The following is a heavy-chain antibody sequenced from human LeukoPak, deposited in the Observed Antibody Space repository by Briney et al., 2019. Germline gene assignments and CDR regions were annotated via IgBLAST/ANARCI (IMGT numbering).Heavy chain of an antibody. D-gene: IGHD3-10*01. J-gene: IGHJ5*02. CDR1: GGSFSGYY. V-gene: IGHV4-34*01. CDR2: INHSGST. Sequence: PSETLSLTCAVYGGSFSGYYWSWIRQPPGKGLEWIGEINHSGSTNYNPSLKSRVTISVDTSKNQFSLKLSSVTAADTAVYYCARRRVHYYGSGPNWFDPWGQGTLVTVSS. CDR3: ARRRVHYYGSGPNWFDP.